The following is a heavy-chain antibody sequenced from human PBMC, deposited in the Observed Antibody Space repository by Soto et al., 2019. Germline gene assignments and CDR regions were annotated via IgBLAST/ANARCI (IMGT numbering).Heavy chain of an antibody. V-gene: IGHV3-33*01. CDR3: ARDSRGYSGYDLYYYYYGMDV. CDR1: GFTFSSYG. J-gene: IGHJ6*02. D-gene: IGHD5-12*01. CDR2: IWYDGSNK. Sequence: GGSLRLSCAASGFTFSSYGMHWVRQAPGKGLEWAAVIWYDGSNKYYADSVKGRFTISRDNSKNTLYLQMNSLRAEDTAVYYCARDSRGYSGYDLYYYYYGMDVWGQGTTVTVSS.